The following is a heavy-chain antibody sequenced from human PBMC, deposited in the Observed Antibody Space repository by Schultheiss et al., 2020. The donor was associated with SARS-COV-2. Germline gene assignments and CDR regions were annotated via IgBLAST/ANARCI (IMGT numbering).Heavy chain of an antibody. Sequence: SGPTLVKPTETLTLTCTVSGFSLSNARMGVSWIRQPPGKALEWIAYIYTSGSTNYNPSLKSRVTISVDTSKNQFSLKLSSVTAADTAVYYCARDISLGELSSDAFDIWGQGTMVTVSS. CDR1: GFSLSNARMG. CDR2: IYTSGST. D-gene: IGHD3-16*02. V-gene: IGHV4-61*01. J-gene: IGHJ3*02. CDR3: ARDISLGELSSDAFDI.